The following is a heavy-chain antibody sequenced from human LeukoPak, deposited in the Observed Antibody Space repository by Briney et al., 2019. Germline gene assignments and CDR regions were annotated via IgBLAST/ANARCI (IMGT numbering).Heavy chain of an antibody. CDR2: FNAGNGNT. CDR3: ARAYRYCSSTSCYSFDY. CDR1: GYTFTSYA. D-gene: IGHD2-2*01. V-gene: IGHV1-3*01. J-gene: IGHJ4*02. Sequence: GASVKVSCKASGYTFTSYAMHWVRQAPGQRLEWMGWFNAGNGNTKYSQKFQGRVTITRDTSASTAYMELSSLRSEDTAMYYCARAYRYCSSTSCYSFDYWGQGTLVTVSS.